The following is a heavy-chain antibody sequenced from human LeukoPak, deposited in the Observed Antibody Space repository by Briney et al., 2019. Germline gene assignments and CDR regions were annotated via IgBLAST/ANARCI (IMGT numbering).Heavy chain of an antibody. D-gene: IGHD7-27*01. Sequence: VASVKVSCKASGYTFTSYDINWVRQATGQGLEWMGWMNPNSGNTGYAQKFQGRVTMTSNTSISTAYMELSSLRSEDTAVYYCASLNWGSGAFDIWGQGTMVTVSS. V-gene: IGHV1-8*01. J-gene: IGHJ3*02. CDR1: GYTFTSYD. CDR2: MNPNSGNT. CDR3: ASLNWGSGAFDI.